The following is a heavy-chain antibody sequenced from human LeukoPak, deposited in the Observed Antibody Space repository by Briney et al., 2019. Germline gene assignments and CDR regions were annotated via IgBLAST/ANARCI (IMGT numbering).Heavy chain of an antibody. V-gene: IGHV3-21*01. J-gene: IGHJ4*02. D-gene: IGHD3-16*01. CDR3: AKQRYGGEDY. CDR2: INNVGSHI. CDR1: GFTLSSSA. Sequence: GGSLRLSCAASGFTLSSSAMNWVRQAPGKGLEWVSSINNVGSHIYYAGSVKGRFTISRDNTKNSLYLQMNSLRAEDTAVYYCAKQRYGGEDYWGQGTLVTVSS.